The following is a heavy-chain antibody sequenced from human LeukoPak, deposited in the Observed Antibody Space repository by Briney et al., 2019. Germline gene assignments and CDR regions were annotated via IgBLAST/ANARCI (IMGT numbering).Heavy chain of an antibody. J-gene: IGHJ5*02. CDR2: INTNTGNP. CDR1: GYTFTSYA. CDR3: ARGVTRRTYYYGSGSLNWFDP. D-gene: IGHD3-10*01. V-gene: IGHV7-4-1*02. Sequence: ASVKVSCKASGYTFTSYAMNWVRQAPGQGLEWMGWINTNTGNPTYAQGFTGRFVFSLDTSVSTAYLQISSLKAEDTAVYYCARGVTRRTYYYGSGSLNWFDPWGQGTLVTVSP.